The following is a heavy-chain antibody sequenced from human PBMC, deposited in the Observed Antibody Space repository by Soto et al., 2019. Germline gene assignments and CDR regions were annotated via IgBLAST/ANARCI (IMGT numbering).Heavy chain of an antibody. D-gene: IGHD6-19*01. V-gene: IGHV5-51*01. J-gene: IGHJ6*02. CDR1: GYSFTNFW. CDR3: ARKTAGRGYSTGWRYGMDV. CDR2: IYPGDSDT. Sequence: GESLKISCKGSGYSFTNFWIGWVRQMPGKALEWMGIIYPGDSDTRYSPSFQGQVTISADKSISTAYLQWSSLEASDTAMYYCARKTAGRGYSTGWRYGMDVWGQGTTVTVSS.